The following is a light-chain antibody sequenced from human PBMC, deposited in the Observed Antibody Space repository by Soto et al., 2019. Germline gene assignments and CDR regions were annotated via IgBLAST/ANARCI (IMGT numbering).Light chain of an antibody. J-gene: IGKJ4*01. V-gene: IGKV3-20*01. CDR2: GAS. CDR3: QQYGSSPT. Sequence: IVLTQSPGTLSLSPGESATLSCRASQSISSSYLAWYQQKPGQAPRLLIYGASNRATGIPDRFSGSGSGTDFTLTISRLEPEDFAVYYCQQYGSSPTFGGGTKVDIK. CDR1: QSISSSY.